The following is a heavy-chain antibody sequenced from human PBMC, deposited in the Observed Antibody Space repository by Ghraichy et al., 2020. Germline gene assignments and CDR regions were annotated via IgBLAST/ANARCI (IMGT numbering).Heavy chain of an antibody. CDR2: ISSSSSYI. CDR3: ARLQRADYYYYYGMDV. CDR1: GFTFSSYS. J-gene: IGHJ6*02. V-gene: IGHV3-21*01. D-gene: IGHD6-25*01. Sequence: GESLNISCAASGFTFSSYSMNWVRQAPGKGLEWVSSISSSSSYIYYADSVKGRFTISRDNAKNSLYLQMNSLRAEDTAVYYCARLQRADYYYYYGMDVWGQGTTVTVSS.